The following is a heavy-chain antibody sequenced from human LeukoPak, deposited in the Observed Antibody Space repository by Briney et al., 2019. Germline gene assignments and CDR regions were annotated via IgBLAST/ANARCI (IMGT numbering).Heavy chain of an antibody. CDR1: GFTLSSYA. D-gene: IGHD3-16*02. CDR2: ITGSGGST. V-gene: IGHV3-23*01. CDR3: AKLLFGGVIVPIDY. J-gene: IGHJ4*02. Sequence: SGGSLRLSCAASGFTLSSYAMSWVRQAPGKGLEWVSAITGSGGSTYYAASVKGRFTISRDNSKNTLYLQMNSLRAEDTAIYYCAKLLFGGVIVPIDYWGQGTLVTVSS.